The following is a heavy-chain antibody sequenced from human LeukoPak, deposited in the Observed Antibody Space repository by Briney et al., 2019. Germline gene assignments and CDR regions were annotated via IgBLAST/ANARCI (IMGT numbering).Heavy chain of an antibody. J-gene: IGHJ4*02. CDR2: ISSGSRTI. V-gene: IGHV3-48*01. Sequence: GGSLRLSCAASGFTFSSYSMNWVRQAPGKGLEWTSYISSGSRTITYADSVKGRFTISRDDAKNSLYLQMDSLRAEDTAVYYCARQSPAFDYWGQGTLVTVSS. CDR3: ARQSPAFDY. CDR1: GFTFSSYS.